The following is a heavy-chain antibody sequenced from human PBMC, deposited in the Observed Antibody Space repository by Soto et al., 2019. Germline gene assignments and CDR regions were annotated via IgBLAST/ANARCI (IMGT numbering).Heavy chain of an antibody. CDR2: INSDGSST. D-gene: IGHD3-10*01. V-gene: IGHV3-74*01. Sequence: GGSLRLSCAASGFTFSSYWMHWVRQAPGKGLVWVSRINSDGSSTSYADPVKGRFTISRDNAKNTLYLQMNSLRAEDTAVYYCARDITMVRGVSDYWGLGTLVTVSS. J-gene: IGHJ4*02. CDR3: ARDITMVRGVSDY. CDR1: GFTFSSYW.